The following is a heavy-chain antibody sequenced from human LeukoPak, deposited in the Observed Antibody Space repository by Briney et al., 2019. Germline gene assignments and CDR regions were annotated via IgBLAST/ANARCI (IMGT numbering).Heavy chain of an antibody. J-gene: IGHJ4*02. Sequence: GASRKVSCKAAGGTFSSYAISWVRPAPGQGLEWMGRIITILGIANYAQKFQGRGTITADKSTSTAYMELSSLRSEDTAVYYRASLPGAVAGLDLDYWGQGTLVTVSS. D-gene: IGHD6-19*01. CDR1: GGTFSSYA. V-gene: IGHV1-69*04. CDR2: IITILGIA. CDR3: ASLPGAVAGLDLDY.